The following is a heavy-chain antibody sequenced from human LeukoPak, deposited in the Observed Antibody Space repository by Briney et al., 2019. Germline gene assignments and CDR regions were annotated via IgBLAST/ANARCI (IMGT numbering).Heavy chain of an antibody. CDR3: ARDFYSSYYYYYMDV. Sequence: GASVKVSCKASGYTFTSYDINWVRQATGQGLEWMGWINPNSGGTNYAQKFQGRVTMTRDTSISTAYMELSRLRSDDTAVYYCARDFYSSYYYYYMDVWGKGTTVTISS. CDR1: GYTFTSYD. V-gene: IGHV1-2*02. CDR2: INPNSGGT. D-gene: IGHD6-19*01. J-gene: IGHJ6*03.